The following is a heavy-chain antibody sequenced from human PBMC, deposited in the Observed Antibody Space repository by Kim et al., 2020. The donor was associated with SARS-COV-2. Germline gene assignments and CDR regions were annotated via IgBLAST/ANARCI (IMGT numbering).Heavy chain of an antibody. CDR3: ARGRYDILTGYTELDY. CDR2: IDPSDSYT. V-gene: IGHV5-10-1*01. D-gene: IGHD3-9*01. J-gene: IGHJ4*02. CDR1: GYSFTSNW. Sequence: GESLKISCKGSGYSFTSNWISWVRQMPGKGLEWMGRIDPSDSYTNYSPSFQGHVTFSADKFISTAYLQWSSLKASDTAMYYCARGRYDILTGYTELDYWGQGTLVTVSS.